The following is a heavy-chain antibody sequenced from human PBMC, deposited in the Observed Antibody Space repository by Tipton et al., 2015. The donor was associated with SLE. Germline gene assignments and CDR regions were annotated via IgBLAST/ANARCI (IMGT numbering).Heavy chain of an antibody. D-gene: IGHD1-26*01. V-gene: IGHV4-59*12. CDR2: IYYSGPT. Sequence: TLSLTCTVSGGSISGYYWSWIRQSPGKGLEWIGDIYYSGPTNYNPSLTSRITIAIDTSNNQFSLRLISVTAADTAIYYCAGGSSSPVYFWGQGRLVTVSS. CDR1: GGSISGYY. J-gene: IGHJ4*02. CDR3: AGGSSSPVYF.